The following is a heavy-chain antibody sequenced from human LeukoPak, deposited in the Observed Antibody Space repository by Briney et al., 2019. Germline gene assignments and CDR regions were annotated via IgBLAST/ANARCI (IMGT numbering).Heavy chain of an antibody. J-gene: IGHJ4*02. D-gene: IGHD3-10*01. V-gene: IGHV4-34*01. CDR1: GGSFSGYY. CDR2: INHSGST. CDR3: ARREGYYYGSGSPLDY. Sequence: SETLSLTCAGYGGSFSGYYWSWIRQPPGKGLEWIGEINHSGSTNYNPSLKSRVTISVDTSKNQFSLKLSSVTAADTAVYYCARREGYYYGSGSPLDYWGQGTLVTVSS.